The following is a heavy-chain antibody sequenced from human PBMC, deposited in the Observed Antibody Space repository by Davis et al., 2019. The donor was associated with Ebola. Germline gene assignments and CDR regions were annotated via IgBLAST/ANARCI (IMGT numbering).Heavy chain of an antibody. CDR1: GYSFTSYW. D-gene: IGHD6-13*01. Sequence: GESLKISCKGSGYSFTSYWIGWVRQMPGKGLEWMGIIYPGDSDTRYSPSFQGQVTISADKSISTAYLQWSSLKASDTAMYYCARLAGSSAILGYYGMDVWGQGTTVTVSS. CDR3: ARLAGSSAILGYYGMDV. CDR2: IYPGDSDT. J-gene: IGHJ6*02. V-gene: IGHV5-51*01.